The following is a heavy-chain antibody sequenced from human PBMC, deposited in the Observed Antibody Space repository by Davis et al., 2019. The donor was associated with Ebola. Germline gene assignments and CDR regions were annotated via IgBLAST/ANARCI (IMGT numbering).Heavy chain of an antibody. V-gene: IGHV3-23*01. Sequence: PGGSLRLSCAASGFTFGSSAMSWVRQAPGKGLEWVSAISDSGRKTYYADSVKGRFTISRDNSRNTLYLQMNSLRAEDTAVYYCARSSDWTHYFDYWGQGTLVTVSS. CDR3: ARSSDWTHYFDY. D-gene: IGHD6-19*01. CDR1: GFTFGSSA. CDR2: ISDSGRKT. J-gene: IGHJ4*02.